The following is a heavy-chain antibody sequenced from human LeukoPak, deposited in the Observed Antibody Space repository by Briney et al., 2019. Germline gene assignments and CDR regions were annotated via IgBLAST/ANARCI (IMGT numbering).Heavy chain of an antibody. V-gene: IGHV1-2*02. CDR2: INPNSGGT. J-gene: IGHJ4*02. CDR1: GYTFTGYY. Sequence: ASVKVSCKASGYTFTGYYMHWVRQAPGQGLEWMGWINPNSGGTNYAQKFQGRVTMTRDTSISTAYMELSRLRSDDTAVYYCARDGYCSSTSCYREFDYWGEGTLVTVSS. CDR3: ARDGYCSSTSCYREFDY. D-gene: IGHD2-2*02.